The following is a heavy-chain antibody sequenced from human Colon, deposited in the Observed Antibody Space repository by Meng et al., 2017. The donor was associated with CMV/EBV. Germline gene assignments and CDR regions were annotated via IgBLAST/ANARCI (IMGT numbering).Heavy chain of an antibody. CDR2: IYSGGTT. CDR3: ARLPGSGKDY. D-gene: IGHD3-10*01. Sequence: LTCAASDFSVSSNYMSWVRQAPGKGLEWVSVIYSGGTTHYADSVTGRFTISRDNSKNTLYLQMNSLRAEDTAVYYCARLPGSGKDYWGQGTLVTVPQ. CDR1: DFSVSSNY. V-gene: IGHV3-53*01. J-gene: IGHJ4*02.